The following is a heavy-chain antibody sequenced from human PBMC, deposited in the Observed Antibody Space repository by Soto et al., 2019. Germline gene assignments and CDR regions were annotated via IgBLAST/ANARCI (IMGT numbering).Heavy chain of an antibody. CDR3: ARDQYVATIKEYYFDY. Sequence: SETLSLTCTVSGGSIISYYWSWIRQPPGKGLEWIGYIYYSGSTNYNPSLKSRVTISVDTSKNQFSLKLSSVTAADTAVYYCARDQYVATIKEYYFDYWGQGTLVTVSS. CDR2: IYYSGST. V-gene: IGHV4-59*01. J-gene: IGHJ4*02. D-gene: IGHD5-12*01. CDR1: GGSIISYY.